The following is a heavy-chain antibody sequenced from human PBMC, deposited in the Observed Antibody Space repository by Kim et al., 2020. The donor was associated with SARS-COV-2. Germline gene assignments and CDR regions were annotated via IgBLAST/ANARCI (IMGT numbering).Heavy chain of an antibody. CDR1: GGSISSYY. D-gene: IGHD6-13*01. CDR2: IYYSGST. V-gene: IGHV4-59*01. J-gene: IGHJ5*02. Sequence: SETLSLTCTVSGGSISSYYWSWIRQPPGKGLEWIGYIYYSGSTNYNPSLKSRVTISVDTSKNQFSLKLSSVTAADTAVYYCAREAFVQQLVPFDPWGQGTLVTVSS. CDR3: AREAFVQQLVPFDP.